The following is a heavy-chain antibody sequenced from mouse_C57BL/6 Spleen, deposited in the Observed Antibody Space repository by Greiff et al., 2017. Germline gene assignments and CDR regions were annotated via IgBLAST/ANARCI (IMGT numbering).Heavy chain of an antibody. CDR1: GFTFSYYY. CDR2: INYDGSST. V-gene: IGHV5-16*01. D-gene: IGHD1-2*01. Sequence: EVHLVESAGGLVQPGSSMILSCTASGFTFSYYYMAWVRQVPEKVLEWVANINYDGSSTYYLYSLKSRFIISRDNAKNILYLRMSSLKTEDTATYYCARMATAFDDWGQGTTLTVSS. J-gene: IGHJ2*01. CDR3: ARMATAFDD.